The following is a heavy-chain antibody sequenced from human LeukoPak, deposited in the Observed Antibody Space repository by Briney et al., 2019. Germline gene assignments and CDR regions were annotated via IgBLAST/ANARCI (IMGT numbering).Heavy chain of an antibody. CDR3: AASGFREVTMIVVGPDAFDV. V-gene: IGHV1-2*02. J-gene: IGHJ3*01. CDR2: INPNNGGT. Sequence: GASVKVSCKTSGYTFTGYYIHWVRQAPGQGLEWMGWINPNNGGTNYIQMFQGRVTMTSDTSISTTYMDLSRLRSDDTAVYYCAASGFREVTMIVVGPDAFDVWGQGTMVTVSS. CDR1: GYTFTGYY. D-gene: IGHD3-22*01.